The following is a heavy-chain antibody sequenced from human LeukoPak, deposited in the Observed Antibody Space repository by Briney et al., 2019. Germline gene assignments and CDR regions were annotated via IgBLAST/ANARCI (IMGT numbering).Heavy chain of an antibody. D-gene: IGHD6-13*01. Sequence: GGSLRLSCAASGSTFSSYSMNWVRQAPGRGLEWVSSISSSSSYIYYADSVRGRFTISRDNAKNSLYLQMNSLRAEDTAVYYCARIIAAGSSDYWGQGTLVTVSS. J-gene: IGHJ4*02. V-gene: IGHV3-21*01. CDR2: ISSSSSYI. CDR1: GSTFSSYS. CDR3: ARIIAAGSSDY.